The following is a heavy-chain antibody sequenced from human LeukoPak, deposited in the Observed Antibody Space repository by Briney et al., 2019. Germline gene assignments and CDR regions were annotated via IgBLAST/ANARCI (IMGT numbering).Heavy chain of an antibody. V-gene: IGHV3-7*01. Sequence: PGGSLRLSCAASGFTFSSYWMSWVRQAPGKGLEWVANIKQDGSEKYYVDSVKGRFTISRDNAKNSLYLQMNSLRAEDTAVYYGAREDSYYDSSGYVDYWGQGTLVTVSS. CDR2: IKQDGSEK. CDR1: GFTFSSYW. CDR3: AREDSYYDSSGYVDY. D-gene: IGHD3-22*01. J-gene: IGHJ4*02.